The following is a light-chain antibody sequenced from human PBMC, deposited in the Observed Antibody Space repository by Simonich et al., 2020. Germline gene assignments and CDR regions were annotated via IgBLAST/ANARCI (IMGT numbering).Light chain of an antibody. V-gene: IGLV2-14*01. J-gene: IGLJ3*02. CDR3: SSYTSSSTWV. CDR1: SSDVGGYNY. CDR2: DVR. Sequence: QSALTQPASVSGSPGQSITISCTGTSSDVGGYNYVSWYQQHPGKAPKLMNYDVRKRPSGVSNRFSGSKSGNTASLTISGLQAEDEADYYCSSYTSSSTWVFGGGTKLTVL.